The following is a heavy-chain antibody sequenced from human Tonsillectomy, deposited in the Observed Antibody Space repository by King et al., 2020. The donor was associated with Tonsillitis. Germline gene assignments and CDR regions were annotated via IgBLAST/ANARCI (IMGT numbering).Heavy chain of an antibody. Sequence: QLVQSGAEVKKPGSSVKVSCRASGGIFSSSAISWVRQAPGQGLEGMGGITPILRTANLAPKFQGRVTISADESTSTAYLELSSLKSQDTAVYYCARGYGSGTYVYWGQGTLVTVSS. V-gene: IGHV1-69*01. J-gene: IGHJ4*02. CDR3: ARGYGSGTYVY. CDR1: GGIFSSSA. CDR2: ITPILRTA. D-gene: IGHD3-10*01.